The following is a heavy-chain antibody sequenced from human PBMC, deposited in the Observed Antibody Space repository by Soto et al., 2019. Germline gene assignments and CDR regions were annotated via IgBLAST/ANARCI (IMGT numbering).Heavy chain of an antibody. Sequence: VASVKVSCKASGYTFTGYYMHWVRQAPGQGLEWMGWINPNSGGTNYAQKFQGRVTMTRDTSISTAYMELSRLRSDDTAVYYCAREEAGYCPEGVCSYYFDYWGQGSQVTVSS. CDR1: GYTFTGYY. CDR2: INPNSGGT. CDR3: AREEAGYCPEGVCSYYFDY. J-gene: IGHJ4*02. D-gene: IGHD2-15*01. V-gene: IGHV1-2*02.